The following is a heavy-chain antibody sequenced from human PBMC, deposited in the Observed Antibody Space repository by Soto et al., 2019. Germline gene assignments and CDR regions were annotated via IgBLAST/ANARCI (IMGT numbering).Heavy chain of an antibody. CDR1: GYTFTRYG. J-gene: IGHJ4*02. Sequence: QVQLVQSGGDVNQPGASVKVSCKTSGYTFTRYGIRWVRQAPGQGLEWMGWISSYNGDTKYVQKFQGRVTLTTDTTTNTAYMEVRSLRSDDTAVYYCARDWVGDLAYGGQGTLFTVSS. D-gene: IGHD4-17*01. CDR2: ISSYNGDT. V-gene: IGHV1-18*01. CDR3: ARDWVGDLAY.